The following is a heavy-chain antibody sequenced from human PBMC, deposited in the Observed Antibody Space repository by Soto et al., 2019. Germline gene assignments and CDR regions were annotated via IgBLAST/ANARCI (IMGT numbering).Heavy chain of an antibody. CDR1: GFAFNNYG. Sequence: GGSLRLSCTVSGFAFNNYGINWVRQAPGKGLEWVSSISKSDYTYYSDSVKGRFTISRDNAKNSVSLQMNTLRVEDTAVYYCATEASIIIPAVSDFWGQGTLVTVSS. CDR3: ATEASIIIPAVSDF. V-gene: IGHV3-21*01. CDR2: ISKSDYT. J-gene: IGHJ4*02. D-gene: IGHD2-2*01.